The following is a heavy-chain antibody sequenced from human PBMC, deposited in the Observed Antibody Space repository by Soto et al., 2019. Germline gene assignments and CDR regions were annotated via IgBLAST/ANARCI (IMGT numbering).Heavy chain of an antibody. Sequence: QVQLVESGGGVVQPGTSLRLSCAASGFPFNNYAMHWVRQRPGKGLDWVAVISYDGSNSYYSDSVKGRFTVSRDRSKNTLSLHMNSLRVEDTAVYYCAKGILSATFAPYAMAVWGEGATVTVSS. J-gene: IGHJ6*04. CDR3: AKGILSATFAPYAMAV. CDR2: ISYDGSNS. D-gene: IGHD3-16*01. CDR1: GFPFNNYA. V-gene: IGHV3-30*18.